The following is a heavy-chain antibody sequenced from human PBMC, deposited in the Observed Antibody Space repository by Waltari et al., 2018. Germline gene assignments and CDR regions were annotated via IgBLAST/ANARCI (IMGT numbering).Heavy chain of an antibody. CDR2: INPSGGST. J-gene: IGHJ6*03. Sequence: QVQLVQSGAEVKKPGASVKVSCKASGYTFTSSYMHWVRQAPGQGLEWMGIINPSGGSTSYAQKFQGRVTMTRDTSTSTVYMELSSLRSEDTAVYYCARSDRSPWSKYYYYMDVWCKGTTVTVSS. CDR1: GYTFTSSY. V-gene: IGHV1-46*01. D-gene: IGHD2-15*01. CDR3: ARSDRSPWSKYYYYMDV.